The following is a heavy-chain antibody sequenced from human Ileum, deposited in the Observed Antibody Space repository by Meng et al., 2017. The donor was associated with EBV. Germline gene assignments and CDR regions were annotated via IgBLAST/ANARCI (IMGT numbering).Heavy chain of an antibody. V-gene: IGHV4-39*07. J-gene: IGHJ4*02. D-gene: IGHD3-10*01. CDR3: ARDPAYPRGLFDS. CDR2: IYRSGST. Sequence: LPLQEAGPGLMKPWAPLSLTCTFSGAFSSNSDYYGDWIRPAPGKGLEWIASIYRSGSTYYDPSIKSRVTISLDTSKNQFSLKLISVPAADTAVYYCARDPAYPRGLFDSWGQGTLVTVSS. CDR1: GAFSSNSDYY.